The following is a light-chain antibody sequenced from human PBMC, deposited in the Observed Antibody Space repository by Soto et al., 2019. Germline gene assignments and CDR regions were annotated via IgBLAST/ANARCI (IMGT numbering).Light chain of an antibody. CDR1: QSVTSNY. J-gene: IGKJ5*01. CDR3: QQYADSPIT. V-gene: IGKV3-20*01. CDR2: DAS. Sequence: PGERATLSCRASQSVTSNYLALYQQKPGQAPRLLIYDASNRATGTPDRFLGRGSGTDFTLIISRLEPEDFAVYYCQQYADSPITFGQGTRLEIK.